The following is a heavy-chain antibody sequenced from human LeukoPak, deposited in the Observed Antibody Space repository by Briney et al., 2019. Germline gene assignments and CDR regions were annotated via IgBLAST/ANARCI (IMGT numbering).Heavy chain of an antibody. J-gene: IGHJ4*02. CDR1: GFTFTSYA. CDR3: AKDASGRDPRRFDY. V-gene: IGHV3-23*01. Sequence: PGGSLRLSCAASGFTFTSYAMSWVRQAPGKGLEWVSGISGSGGSTYYADSVKGRFTISRDNSKNTLYLQMNSLRVEDTAVYFCAKDASGRDPRRFDYWGQGTLLTVSS. CDR2: ISGSGGST. D-gene: IGHD3-10*01.